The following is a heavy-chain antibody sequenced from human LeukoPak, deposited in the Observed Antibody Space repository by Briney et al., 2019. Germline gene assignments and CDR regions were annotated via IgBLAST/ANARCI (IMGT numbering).Heavy chain of an antibody. Sequence: SETLSLTCTVSGGSISSYYWSWIRQPQGKGLEWIGDIYYRGSTNYNPSLKSRVTISVDTSKNQFSLKLSSVTAADTAVYYCARMVSYYDSSGYRSTVANYWGQGTLVTVSS. V-gene: IGHV4-59*01. CDR3: ARMVSYYDSSGYRSTVANY. D-gene: IGHD3-22*01. J-gene: IGHJ4*02. CDR1: GGSISSYY. CDR2: IYYRGST.